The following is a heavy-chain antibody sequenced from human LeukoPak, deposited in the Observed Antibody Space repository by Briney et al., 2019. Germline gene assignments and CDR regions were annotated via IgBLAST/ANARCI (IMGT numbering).Heavy chain of an antibody. D-gene: IGHD4-17*01. CDR2: ISGSGGST. CDR1: GFTFSSFA. CDR3: ANCRTTVTTYDYYYGMDV. Sequence: GGSLGPSFAASGFTFSSFAMSWVPQAPGKGLGWVSAISGSGGSTYYADSVKGRFTISRDNSKNTLYLQMNSLRAEDTAVYYCANCRTTVTTYDYYYGMDVWGQGTTVTVSS. V-gene: IGHV3-23*01. J-gene: IGHJ6*02.